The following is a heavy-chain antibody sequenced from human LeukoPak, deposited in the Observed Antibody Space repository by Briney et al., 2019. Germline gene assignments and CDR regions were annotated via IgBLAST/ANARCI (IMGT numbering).Heavy chain of an antibody. CDR2: TGLSSSYI. CDR1: GFSLSIYD. D-gene: IGHD2-15*01. J-gene: IGHJ5*02. V-gene: IGHV3-21*01. Sequence: PGGSLRLSCAASGFSLSIYDMVWVRQAPGKGLEWIASTGLSSSYIGYADSVKGRFTISRDNGENSVYLQMNSLRAEDTAVYLCARERSYCSGATCSLDLWGQGTLVTVSS. CDR3: ARERSYCSGATCSLDL.